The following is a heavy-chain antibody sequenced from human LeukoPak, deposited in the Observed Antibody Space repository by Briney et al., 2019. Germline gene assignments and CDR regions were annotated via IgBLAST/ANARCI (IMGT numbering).Heavy chain of an antibody. D-gene: IGHD6-6*01. V-gene: IGHV4-59*08. J-gene: IGHJ5*02. CDR1: SGSISSYY. Sequence: SSETLSLTCTVSSGSISSYYWSWIRQPPGKGLEWIGYIYHSGDTNSNPSLKSRVTISMDTSKKQFSLKLSSVTAADTAVYYCAKHNFARPFDRWGQGTLVTVSS. CDR2: IYHSGDT. CDR3: AKHNFARPFDR.